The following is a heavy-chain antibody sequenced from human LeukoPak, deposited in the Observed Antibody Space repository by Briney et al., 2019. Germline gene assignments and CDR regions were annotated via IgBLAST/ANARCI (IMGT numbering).Heavy chain of an antibody. J-gene: IGHJ3*02. CDR3: ARDMTTVTTRNAFDI. V-gene: IGHV3-74*01. CDR2: INSDGSNT. CDR1: GFTFSSYW. D-gene: IGHD4-17*01. Sequence: GGSLRLSCAASGFTFSSYWMHWVRQAPGKGLVWVSRINSDGSNTSYADSVKGRFTISRDNAKNTLYLQMNSLRAEDTAVYYCARDMTTVTTRNAFDIWGQGTMVTVSS.